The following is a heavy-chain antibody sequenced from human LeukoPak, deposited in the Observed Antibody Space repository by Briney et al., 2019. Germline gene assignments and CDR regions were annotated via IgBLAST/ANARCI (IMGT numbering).Heavy chain of an antibody. CDR3: AKGLAVAGHFDY. V-gene: IGHV3-23*01. J-gene: IGHJ4*02. Sequence: GGPLRLSCAASGFTFSSHAMSWVRQAPGKGLEWVSAISGSGGSTYYADSVKGRFTISRDKSKSTLYLQMNSLRAEDTAVYYCAKGLAVAGHFDYWGQGTLVTVSS. CDR1: GFTFSSHA. D-gene: IGHD6-19*01. CDR2: ISGSGGST.